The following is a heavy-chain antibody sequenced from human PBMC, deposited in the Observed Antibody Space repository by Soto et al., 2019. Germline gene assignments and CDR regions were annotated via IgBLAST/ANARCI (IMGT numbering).Heavy chain of an antibody. CDR3: ARDDHPRNSLIPHYYYYYGMDV. J-gene: IGHJ6*02. Sequence: ASVKVSCKASGYTFTSYYMHWVRQAPGQGLEWMGIINPSGGSTSYAQKFQGRVTMTRDTSTSTVYMELSSLRSEDTAVYYCARDDHPRNSLIPHYYYYYGMDVWGQGTTVTVS. D-gene: IGHD1-7*01. V-gene: IGHV1-46*01. CDR1: GYTFTSYY. CDR2: INPSGGST.